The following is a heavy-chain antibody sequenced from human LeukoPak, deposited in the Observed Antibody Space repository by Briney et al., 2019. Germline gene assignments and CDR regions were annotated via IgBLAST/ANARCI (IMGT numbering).Heavy chain of an antibody. CDR2: ISYDGSNK. V-gene: IGHV3-30-3*01. CDR1: GFTLSSNA. J-gene: IGHJ4*02. D-gene: IGHD3-10*01. Sequence: GGSLRLSCAASGFTLSSNAMHWVRQAPGKGLEWVAVISYDGSNKYYADSVKGRFTISRDSSKNTLYLQMNSLRAEDTAVYYCAREENPFVWFGELSYYFDYWGQGTLVTVSS. CDR3: AREENPFVWFGELSYYFDY.